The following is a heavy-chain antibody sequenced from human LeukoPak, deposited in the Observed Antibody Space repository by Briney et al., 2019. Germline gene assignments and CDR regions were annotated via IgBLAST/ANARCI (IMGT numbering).Heavy chain of an antibody. V-gene: IGHV4-59*01. CDR1: GGSIGTYY. CDR3: ARATAFFDI. Sequence: SETLSPTCTVSGGSIGTYYWSWIRQPPGKGLEWIGYIYYSGSTNYNPSLKSRVTISVDTSKNQFSLKLTSVTAADTAVYYCARATAFFDIWGQGTMVTVSS. J-gene: IGHJ3*02. CDR2: IYYSGST.